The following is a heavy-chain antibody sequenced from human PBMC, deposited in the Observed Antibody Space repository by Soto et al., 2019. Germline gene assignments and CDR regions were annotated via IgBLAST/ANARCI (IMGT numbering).Heavy chain of an antibody. CDR2: ISYDGSNK. CDR1: GFTFSSYA. V-gene: IGHV3-30*04. D-gene: IGHD2-21*02. J-gene: IGHJ6*02. Sequence: GGSLRLSCAASGFTFSSYAMHWVRQAPGKGLEWVSVISYDGSNKYYAVSVKGRFTISRDKSKNTLYLQMNSLRAEDTAVCYCARGHTGDLDCEYMDIWGQGTTVTVSS. CDR3: ARGHTGDLDCEYMDI.